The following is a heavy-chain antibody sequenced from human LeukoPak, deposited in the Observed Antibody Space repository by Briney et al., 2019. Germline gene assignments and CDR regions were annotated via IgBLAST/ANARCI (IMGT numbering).Heavy chain of an antibody. J-gene: IGHJ5*02. Sequence: PGGSLRLSCAASGFTFSSYWMSWVRQAPGKGLEWVANIKKNGSEKYNVDPVKGRFTISRDNANNSLYLQMNSLRAEDTAGYYCARFCPSSSWYRGHNWFDPWGQGTLVTGSS. CDR2: IKKNGSEK. D-gene: IGHD6-13*01. CDR3: ARFCPSSSWYRGHNWFDP. CDR1: GFTFSSYW. V-gene: IGHV3-7*01.